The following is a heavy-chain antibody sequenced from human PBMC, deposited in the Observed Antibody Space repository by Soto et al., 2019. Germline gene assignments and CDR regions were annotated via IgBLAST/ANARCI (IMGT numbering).Heavy chain of an antibody. J-gene: IGHJ6*02. V-gene: IGHV3-23*01. CDR1: GFTFSSYA. CDR3: AKGGQYQLLYSAYYHGMDV. CDR2: ISGSGGST. Sequence: GGSLRLSCAASGFTFSSYAMSWVRQAPGKGLEWVSAISGSGGSTYYADSVKGRFTISRDNSKNTLYLQMNSLRAEDTAVYYCAKGGQYQLLYSAYYHGMDVWGQGTTVTVSS. D-gene: IGHD2-2*02.